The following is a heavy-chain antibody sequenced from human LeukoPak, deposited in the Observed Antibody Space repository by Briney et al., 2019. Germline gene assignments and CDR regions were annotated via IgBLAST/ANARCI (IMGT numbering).Heavy chain of an antibody. CDR3: ARGADYGGNQRDGY. CDR2: INPNSGGT. V-gene: IGHV1-2*06. D-gene: IGHD4-23*01. Sequence: ASVKVSCKASGYTFTGYYIHWVRQARGQGLEWMGRINPNSGGTMCAQKFEGSVTMTRDTSISTAYMEVSSLASDDTAVYYCARGADYGGNQRDGYWGQGTLVTVSS. CDR1: GYTFTGYY. J-gene: IGHJ4*02.